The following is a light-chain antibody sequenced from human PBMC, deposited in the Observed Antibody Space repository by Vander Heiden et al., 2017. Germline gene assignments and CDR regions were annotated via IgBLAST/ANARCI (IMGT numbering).Light chain of an antibody. CDR3: QQYGHSPRT. CDR1: QSVGNNY. V-gene: IGKV3-20*01. CDR2: DAS. Sequence: IVLTPTPGTLSLSQGARATISCRGSQSVGNNYLALYQQKPGQVPRLLIYDASTRATGIPDRFSGSGSGTDFTRTISRLEPEDFAVYYCQQYGHSPRTFGQGTKLEIK. J-gene: IGKJ2*02.